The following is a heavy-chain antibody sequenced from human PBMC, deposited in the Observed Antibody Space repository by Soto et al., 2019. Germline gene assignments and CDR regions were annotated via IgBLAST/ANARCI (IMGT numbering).Heavy chain of an antibody. J-gene: IGHJ5*02. D-gene: IGHD2-15*01. V-gene: IGHV4-4*02. CDR3: ARDSPNCSGGSCYSGFDP. Sequence: PSETLSLTCAVSGGSISSSNWWSWVRQPPGKGLEWIGEIYHSGSTYYNPSLKSRVTISVDRSKNQFSLKLSSVTAADTAVYYCARDSPNCSGGSCYSGFDPWGQGTLVTVSS. CDR1: GGSISSSNW. CDR2: IYHSGST.